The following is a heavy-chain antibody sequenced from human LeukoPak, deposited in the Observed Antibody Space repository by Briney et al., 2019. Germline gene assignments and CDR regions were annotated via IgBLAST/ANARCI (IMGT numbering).Heavy chain of an antibody. D-gene: IGHD3-22*01. V-gene: IGHV4-59*12. J-gene: IGHJ6*02. CDR2: IYSSGST. Sequence: ASETLSLTCTVSGGSIRRYYWNWIRQAPGKGLEWIGYIYSSGSTNYHPSLESRLTISLDTSKNQFSLKLSSVTAADTAVYYCARGPYYYDSSGYYIPYYGMDVWGQGTTVTVSS. CDR1: GGSIRRYY. CDR3: ARGPYYYDSSGYYIPYYGMDV.